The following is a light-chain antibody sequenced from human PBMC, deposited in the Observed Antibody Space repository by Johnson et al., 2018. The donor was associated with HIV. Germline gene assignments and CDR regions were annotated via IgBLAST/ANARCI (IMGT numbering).Light chain of an antibody. CDR2: DNN. Sequence: QSVLTQPPSVSAAPGQKVTISCSGSSSNIGNNYVSWYQQLPGTASKLLIYDNNQRPSGIPDRFSGSKSGTSATLGITGLQTGDEADYYCGTWDSSLSAYVFGTGTKVTVL. CDR1: SSNIGNNY. CDR3: GTWDSSLSAYV. V-gene: IGLV1-51*01. J-gene: IGLJ1*01.